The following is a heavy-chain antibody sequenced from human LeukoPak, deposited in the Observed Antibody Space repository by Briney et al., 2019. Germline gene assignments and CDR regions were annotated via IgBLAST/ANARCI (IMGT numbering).Heavy chain of an antibody. D-gene: IGHD3-22*01. J-gene: IGHJ4*02. CDR2: IYYSGST. Sequence: SETLSLTCTVSGGSISSYYWSWIRQPPGKGLEWIGYIYYSGSTNYNPSLKSRVTISVDTSKNQFSLKLSSVTAADTAVYYCARPYYYDSSGHQPFDYWGQGTLVTVSS. CDR1: GGSISSYY. CDR3: ARPYYYDSSGHQPFDY. V-gene: IGHV4-59*12.